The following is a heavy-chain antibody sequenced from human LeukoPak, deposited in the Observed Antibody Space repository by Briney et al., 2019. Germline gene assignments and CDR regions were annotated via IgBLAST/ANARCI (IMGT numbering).Heavy chain of an antibody. CDR2: ISNKGAGT. CDR3: VKGSGYFDY. V-gene: IGHV3-64D*06. J-gene: IGHJ4*02. CDR1: GFTFSSYA. D-gene: IGHD3-10*01. Sequence: PGGSLRLSCSASGFTFSSYAMHWVRQAPGKGLEYVSAISNKGAGTYYADSVEGRFTISRDNSKNTLYLQMSSLRPEDTAVYYCVKGSGYFDYWGQGTLVTVSS.